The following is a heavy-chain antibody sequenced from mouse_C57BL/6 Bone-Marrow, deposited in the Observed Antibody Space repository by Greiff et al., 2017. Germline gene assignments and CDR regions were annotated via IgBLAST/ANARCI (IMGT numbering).Heavy chain of an antibody. Sequence: EVQRVESEGGLVQPGSSMKLSCTASGFTFSDYYMAWVRQVPEKGLEWVANINYDGSSTYYLDSLKSRFIISRDNAKNILYLQMSSLKSEDTATYYCARVYDYDLYYAMDYWGQGTSVTVSS. J-gene: IGHJ4*01. D-gene: IGHD2-4*01. CDR2: INYDGSST. V-gene: IGHV5-16*01. CDR3: ARVYDYDLYYAMDY. CDR1: GFTFSDYY.